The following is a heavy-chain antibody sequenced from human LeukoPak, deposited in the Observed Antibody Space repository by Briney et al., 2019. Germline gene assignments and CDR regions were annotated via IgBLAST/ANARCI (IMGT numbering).Heavy chain of an antibody. J-gene: IGHJ4*02. V-gene: IGHV3-64*01. D-gene: IGHD1-1*01. Sequence: GGSLRLSCAASGFTFSSYAMHWVRQAPGKGLEYVSAISSNGGNTYYANSVKGRFTISRDNSKNTLYLQMGSLRAEDMAVYYCARATGGHYDYWGQGTLVTVSS. CDR3: ARATGGHYDY. CDR1: GFTFSSYA. CDR2: ISSNGGNT.